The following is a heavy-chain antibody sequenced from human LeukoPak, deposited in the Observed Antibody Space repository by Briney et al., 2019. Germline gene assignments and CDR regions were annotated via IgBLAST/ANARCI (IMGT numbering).Heavy chain of an antibody. CDR1: GYSISSGSYY. J-gene: IGHJ4*02. D-gene: IGHD3-3*01. CDR2: IYTSGST. CDR3: ARGYDFWSGYTLDY. Sequence: SETLSLTCTVSGYSISSGSYYWSWIRQPAGKVLEWIGRIYTSGSTNYNPPLKSRVTISVDTSKNQFSLKLSSVTAADTAVYYCARGYDFWSGYTLDYWGQGTLVTVSS. V-gene: IGHV4-61*02.